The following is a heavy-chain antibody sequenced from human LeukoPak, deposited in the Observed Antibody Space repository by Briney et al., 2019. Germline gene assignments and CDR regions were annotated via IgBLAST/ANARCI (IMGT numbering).Heavy chain of an antibody. V-gene: IGHV3-30*02. J-gene: IGHJ4*02. D-gene: IGHD2-2*02. Sequence: PGGSLRLSCAASGFTLSSYGMHWVRQAPGKGLEWVAFIGYDGSNKYYAYSVKGRVTISRDNSKNTLYLTMNSLRAEDTAVYSCAKPVGYCSSTSCYTRDYFDYWGQGTLVPVSS. CDR2: IGYDGSNK. CDR3: AKPVGYCSSTSCYTRDYFDY. CDR1: GFTLSSYG.